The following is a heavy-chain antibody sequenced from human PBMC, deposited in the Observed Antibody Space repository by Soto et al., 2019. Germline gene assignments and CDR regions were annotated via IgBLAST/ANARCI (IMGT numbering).Heavy chain of an antibody. Sequence: QVQLVESGGGVVQPGRSLRLSCXASXFTFXXXXMXWVRQAPGKGLEWVAVISYDGSNKYYADSVKGRFTISRDNSKNTLYLQMNSLRAEDTAVYYCARDLWQPLIGGDYYYGMDVWGQGTTVTVSS. CDR2: ISYDGSNK. J-gene: IGHJ6*02. CDR3: ARDLWQPLIGGDYYYGMDV. D-gene: IGHD6-13*01. CDR1: XFTFXXXX. V-gene: IGHV3-30-3*01.